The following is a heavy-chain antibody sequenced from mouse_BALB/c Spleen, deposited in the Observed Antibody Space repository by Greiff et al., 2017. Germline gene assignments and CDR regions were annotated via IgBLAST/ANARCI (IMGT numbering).Heavy chain of an antibody. J-gene: IGHJ4*01. CDR3: ASIYYGNFYAMDY. V-gene: IGHV3-8*02. Sequence: DVKLQESGPSLVKPSQTLSLTCSVTGDSITSGYWNWIRKFPGNKLEYMGYISYSGSTYYNPSLKSRISITRDTSKNQYYLQLNSVTTEDTATYYCASIYYGNFYAMDYWGQGTSVTVSS. CDR2: ISYSGST. D-gene: IGHD2-1*01. CDR1: GDSITSGY.